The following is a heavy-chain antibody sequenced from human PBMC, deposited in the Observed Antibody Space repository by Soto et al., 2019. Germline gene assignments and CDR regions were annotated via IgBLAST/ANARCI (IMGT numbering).Heavy chain of an antibody. CDR1: GCH. J-gene: IGHJ4*02. V-gene: IGHV4-34*01. CDR3: ASSRWYGRRSEY. CDR2: INHSGST. D-gene: IGHD6-13*01. Sequence: GCHRIIIHQPPGKGLEWIGEINHSGSTNYNPSLKSRVTISVDTSKNQCSLKLSSVTAADIAVHAGASSRWYGRRSEYRRKRTLVTVSS.